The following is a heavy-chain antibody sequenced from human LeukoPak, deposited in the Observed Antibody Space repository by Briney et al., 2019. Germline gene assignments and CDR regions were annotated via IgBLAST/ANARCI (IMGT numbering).Heavy chain of an antibody. Sequence: PGGSLRLSCAASGCTFSSYAMSWVRQAPGKGLEWVSAISGSGGSTYYADSVKGRFTISRDNAKNTLYLQMNSLRAEDSAVYYCARGPSDSSGWSYFHYAMDVWGQGTTVTVSS. CDR2: ISGSGGST. CDR1: GCTFSSYA. J-gene: IGHJ6*02. D-gene: IGHD6-19*01. V-gene: IGHV3-23*01. CDR3: ARGPSDSSGWSYFHYAMDV.